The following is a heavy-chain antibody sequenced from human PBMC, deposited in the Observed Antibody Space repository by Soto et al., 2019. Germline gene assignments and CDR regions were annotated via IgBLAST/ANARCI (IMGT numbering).Heavy chain of an antibody. V-gene: IGHV3-7*01. CDR2: IKQDGSEK. J-gene: IGHJ3*02. CDR1: GFTFSSYW. D-gene: IGHD3-22*01. CDR3: AREEGITMIVVVIRGAFDI. Sequence: GSLRLSCAASGFTFSSYWMSWVRQAPGKGLEWVANIKQDGSEKYYVDSVKGRFTISRDNAKNSLYLQMNSLRAEDTAVYYCAREEGITMIVVVIRGAFDIWGQGTMVTVSS.